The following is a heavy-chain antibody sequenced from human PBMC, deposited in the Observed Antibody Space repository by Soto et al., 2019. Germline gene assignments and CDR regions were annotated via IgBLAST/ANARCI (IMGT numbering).Heavy chain of an antibody. Sequence: ASVKVSCKASGGTFSSYAISWVRQAPGQGLEWMGRIIPILGIANYAQKFQGRVTITADKSTSTAYMELSSLRSEDTAVYYCARDIVVVVAATYYFDYWGQGTLVTVSS. CDR1: GGTFSSYA. V-gene: IGHV1-69*04. D-gene: IGHD2-15*01. CDR2: IIPILGIA. J-gene: IGHJ4*02. CDR3: ARDIVVVVAATYYFDY.